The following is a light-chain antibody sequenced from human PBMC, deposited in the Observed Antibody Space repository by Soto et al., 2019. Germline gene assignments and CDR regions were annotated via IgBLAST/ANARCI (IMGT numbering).Light chain of an antibody. V-gene: IGKV1-9*01. J-gene: IGKJ3*01. CDR1: QGITND. CDR2: AAS. CDR3: QQFNSDPFT. Sequence: DIQLTQSPSFLSASVGDRVTITCRASQGITNDLAWYQQKPGKAPKLLIYAASSLHSGVPSTFSGSGFGTEFTLTISSLQPEDFATYFCQQFNSDPFTFGPGTTVDFK.